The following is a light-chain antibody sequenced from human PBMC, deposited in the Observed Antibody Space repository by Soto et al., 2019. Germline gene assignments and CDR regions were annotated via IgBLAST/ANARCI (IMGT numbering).Light chain of an antibody. J-gene: IGKJ4*01. CDR3: QQRSNWPLT. CDR1: QSISTY. V-gene: IGKV3-11*01. CDR2: DAS. Sequence: EIVLTQSPATLSLSPGERVTLSCRASQSISTYLAWYQQKPGQAPRLPIYDASNRATGIPARFSGSGSGTDFTLTISSLEPEDFAVYYCQQRSNWPLTFGGGTKVDIK.